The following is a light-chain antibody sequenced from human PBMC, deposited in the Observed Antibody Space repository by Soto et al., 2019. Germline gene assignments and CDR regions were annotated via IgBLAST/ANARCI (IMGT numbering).Light chain of an antibody. CDR3: QQYNSYRWT. V-gene: IGKV1-5*01. CDR1: QSISSW. J-gene: IGKJ1*01. CDR2: DAS. Sequence: DIQMTQSPSTLSASVGDRVTITCRASQSISSWLAWYQQKPGKAPKLLIYDASSLESGVPSRFSGSGSGTEFTLTISSLQRDDFATYYCQQYNSYRWTFGQGTKV.